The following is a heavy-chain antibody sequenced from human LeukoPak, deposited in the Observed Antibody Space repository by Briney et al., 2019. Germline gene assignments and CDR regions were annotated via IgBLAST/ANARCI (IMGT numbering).Heavy chain of an antibody. D-gene: IGHD4-23*01. V-gene: IGHV4-4*07. CDR1: GGSISSYS. CDR2: IFTSGST. CDR3: SSSGGHSGESFDY. Sequence: PSETLSLTCTVSGGSISSYSWTWIRQHAGKGLEWVGRIFTSGSTNYNPSLKGRVTISVDTSKNQFSLKMTSVTAADTAVYYCSSSGGHSGESFDYWGQGTLVTLSS. J-gene: IGHJ4*02.